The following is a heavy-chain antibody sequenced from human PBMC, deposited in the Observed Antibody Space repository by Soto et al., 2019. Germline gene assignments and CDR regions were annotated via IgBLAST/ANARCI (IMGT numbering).Heavy chain of an antibody. CDR2: IYPGDSDT. J-gene: IGHJ6*02. Sequence: PGESLKISCKGSGYSFTSYWIGWVRQMPGKGLEWMGIIYPGDSDTRYSPSFQGQVTISADKSISTAYLQWSSLKASDTAMYYCARHATVTTRGHYYYYGMVVWGQGTTVTVSS. CDR3: ARHATVTTRGHYYYYGMVV. CDR1: GYSFTSYW. D-gene: IGHD4-4*01. V-gene: IGHV5-51*01.